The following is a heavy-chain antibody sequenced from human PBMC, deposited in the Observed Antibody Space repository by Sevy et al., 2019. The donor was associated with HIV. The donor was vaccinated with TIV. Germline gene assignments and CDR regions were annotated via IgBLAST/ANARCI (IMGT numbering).Heavy chain of an antibody. CDR3: ARAGDIVEVVAHYGIDV. D-gene: IGHD2-15*01. CDR2: IWYDGINK. J-gene: IGHJ6*02. V-gene: IGHV3-33*01. CDR1: GFTFSSYG. Sequence: GGSLRLSCAASGFTFSSYGMHWVRQAPGKGLEWVAVIWYDGINKYNGYSVKGRFTISRDNPKNTEYLQMNSLRAEDTAVYYCARAGDIVEVVAHYGIDVWGQGTTVTVSS.